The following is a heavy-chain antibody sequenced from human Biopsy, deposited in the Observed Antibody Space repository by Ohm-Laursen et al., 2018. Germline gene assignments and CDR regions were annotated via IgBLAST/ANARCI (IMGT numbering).Heavy chain of an antibody. CDR1: GFTFSDYF. Sequence: SLRLSCTASGFTFSDYFMSWVRQAPGKGLEWVANINPDGSEKYYADSVKGRFTISRDNAKNSLYLQMSSLRAEDTAIYYCARDIVTGVDYLDDWGQGTLVTVSS. V-gene: IGHV3-7*01. CDR2: INPDGSEK. J-gene: IGHJ4*02. CDR3: ARDIVTGVDYLDD. D-gene: IGHD7-27*01.